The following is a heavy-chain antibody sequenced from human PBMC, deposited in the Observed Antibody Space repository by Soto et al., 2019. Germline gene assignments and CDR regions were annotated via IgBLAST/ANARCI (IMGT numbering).Heavy chain of an antibody. CDR3: AREVSYVGAVDYYYYGMDV. V-gene: IGHV1-18*01. Sequence: ASVKVSCKASGHTFTSYGISWVRQAPGQGLEWMGWISAYNGNTNYAQKLQGRVTMTTDTSTSTAYMELRSLRSDDTAVYYCAREVSYVGAVDYYYYGMDVWGQGTTVTVSS. CDR2: ISAYNGNT. D-gene: IGHD1-26*01. J-gene: IGHJ6*02. CDR1: GHTFTSYG.